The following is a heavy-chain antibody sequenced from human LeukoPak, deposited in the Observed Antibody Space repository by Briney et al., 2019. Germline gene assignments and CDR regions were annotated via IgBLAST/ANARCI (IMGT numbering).Heavy chain of an antibody. D-gene: IGHD4-11*01. CDR1: GFSFSNYA. J-gene: IGHJ3*01. V-gene: IGHV3-23*01. CDR3: AKGRTVLNDALDV. Sequence: GGSLRLSCAPSGFSFSNYAISWVRQAPGKGLEWVSVISGSGGTTFYADPVKGRFTISRDNSNNTLYLQMNSLRVGDTAVYYCAKGRTVLNDALDVWGQGTMVTVSS. CDR2: ISGSGGTT.